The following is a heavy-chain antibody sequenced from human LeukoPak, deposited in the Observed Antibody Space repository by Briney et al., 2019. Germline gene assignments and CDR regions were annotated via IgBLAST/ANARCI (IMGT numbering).Heavy chain of an antibody. CDR3: ARGSCSGGSCYGRNYYGMDV. D-gene: IGHD2-15*01. J-gene: IGHJ6*02. CDR1: GGSISSSSYY. V-gene: IGHV4-30-2*01. Sequence: KSSETLSLTCTVSGGSISSSSYYWGWIRQPPGKGLEWIGYIYHSGSTYYNPSLKSRVTISVDRSKNQFSLKLSSVTAADTAVYYCARGSCSGGSCYGRNYYGMDVWGQGTTVTVSS. CDR2: IYHSGST.